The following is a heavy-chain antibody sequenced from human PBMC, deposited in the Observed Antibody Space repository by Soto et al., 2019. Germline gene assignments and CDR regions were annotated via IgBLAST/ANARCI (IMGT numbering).Heavy chain of an antibody. V-gene: IGHV3-23*01. CDR3: AKGSGHCSGGSCYAPSDY. CDR2: ISGSGDST. D-gene: IGHD2-15*01. Sequence: EVQLLESGGGLTQAGGFLRLSCAASGFTFSTYAMSWVRQAPGKGLEWVSAISGSGDSTYYADSVQGRFTISRDNSKNTLYLHMNSLRAEDTAVYYCAKGSGHCSGGSCYAPSDYWGHGTLVTVSS. CDR1: GFTFSTYA. J-gene: IGHJ4*01.